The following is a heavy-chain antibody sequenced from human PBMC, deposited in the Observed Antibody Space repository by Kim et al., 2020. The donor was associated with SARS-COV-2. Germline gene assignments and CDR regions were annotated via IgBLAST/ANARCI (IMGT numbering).Heavy chain of an antibody. D-gene: IGHD6-19*01. Sequence: ASVKVSCKASGYTFTGYYMHWVRQAPGQGLEWMGWINPNSGGTNYAQKFQGRVTMTRDTSISTAYMELSRLRSDDTAVYYCARALNVAVAGPDAFDIWGQGTMVTVSS. CDR3: ARALNVAVAGPDAFDI. V-gene: IGHV1-2*02. CDR1: GYTFTGYY. CDR2: INPNSGGT. J-gene: IGHJ3*02.